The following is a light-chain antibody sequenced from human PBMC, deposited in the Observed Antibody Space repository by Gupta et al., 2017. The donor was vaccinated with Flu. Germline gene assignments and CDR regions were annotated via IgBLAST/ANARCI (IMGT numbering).Light chain of an antibody. CDR2: GAS. CDR1: QGINNR. CDR3: QQADSFPIT. J-gene: IGKJ4*01. V-gene: IGKV1D-12*01. Sequence: DIQMTQSPSSLSAYVGDRVTITCRASQGINNRLAWYHQKPGEAPKMLIYGASTLQTGVPSRFSGSGSGTDFTLTISSLQPEDFATYYCQQADSFPITFGGGTKVEIK.